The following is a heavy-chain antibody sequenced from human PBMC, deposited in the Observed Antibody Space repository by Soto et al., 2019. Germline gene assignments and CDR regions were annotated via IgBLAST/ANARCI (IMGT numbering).Heavy chain of an antibody. J-gene: IGHJ3*02. D-gene: IGHD5-12*01. V-gene: IGHV5-51*01. CDR2: IYPGDSDT. CDR1: GYSFTSYW. CDR3: ASHRNVEMATQIAFDI. Sequence: PGESLKISCKGSGYSFTSYWIGWVRQMPGKGLEWMGIIYPGDSDTRYSPSFQGQVTISADKSISTAYLQWSSLKASDTAMYYCASHRNVEMATQIAFDIRGQGTMVTVSS.